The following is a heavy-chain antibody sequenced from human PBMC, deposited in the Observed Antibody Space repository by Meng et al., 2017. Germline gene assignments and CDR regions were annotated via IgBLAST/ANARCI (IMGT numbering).Heavy chain of an antibody. CDR2: INTNTGNP. D-gene: IGHD6-6*01. CDR3: ARACSPPSSSSSFHDY. CDR1: GYTFTSYA. J-gene: IGHJ4*02. V-gene: IGHV7-4-1*02. Sequence: QVHLVEFGSGLEKPGASVKVSCKASGYTFTSYAMNWVRQAPGQGLEWMGWINTNTGNPTYAQGFTGRFVFSLDTSVSTAYLQISSLKAEDTAVYYCARACSPPSSSSSFHDYWGQGTLVTVSS.